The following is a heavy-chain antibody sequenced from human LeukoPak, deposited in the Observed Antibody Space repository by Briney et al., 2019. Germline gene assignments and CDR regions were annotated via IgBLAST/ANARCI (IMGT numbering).Heavy chain of an antibody. V-gene: IGHV1-46*01. CDR3: ARGGWYYFDY. Sequence: ASVKVSCKASGYTFTGYYMHWVRQAPGQGLEWMGIINSSGGTTSYAQKFQGRVTMTRDTSTSTVYMELSSLRSEDAAVYYCARGGWYYFDYWGQGTLVTVSS. CDR1: GYTFTGYY. CDR2: INSSGGTT. J-gene: IGHJ4*02. D-gene: IGHD6-19*01.